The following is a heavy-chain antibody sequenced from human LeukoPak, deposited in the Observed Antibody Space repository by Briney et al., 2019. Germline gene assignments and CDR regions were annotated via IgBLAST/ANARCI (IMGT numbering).Heavy chain of an antibody. D-gene: IGHD5-24*01. CDR1: GGSFSGYY. J-gene: IGHJ6*02. CDR3: ARVRALQDYYYGMDV. Sequence: SETLSLTCAVYGGSFSGYYWSWIRQPPGKGLEWIGEINHSGSTNYNPSLKSRVTISVDTSKNQFSLKLSSVTAADTAVYYCARVRALQDYYYGMDVWGQGTTVTVSS. V-gene: IGHV4-34*01. CDR2: INHSGST.